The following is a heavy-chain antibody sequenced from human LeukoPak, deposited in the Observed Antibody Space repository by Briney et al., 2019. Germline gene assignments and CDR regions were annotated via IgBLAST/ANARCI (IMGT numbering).Heavy chain of an antibody. Sequence: GGSLRLSCAASGFTFDDYAMHWVRQAPGKGLEWVSGISWNSGSIGYADPVKGRFTISRDNAKNSLYLQMNSLRAEDTALYYCAKDIAAAGTGWYFDLWGRGTLVTVSS. CDR3: AKDIAAAGTGWYFDL. CDR2: ISWNSGSI. D-gene: IGHD6-13*01. V-gene: IGHV3-9*01. CDR1: GFTFDDYA. J-gene: IGHJ2*01.